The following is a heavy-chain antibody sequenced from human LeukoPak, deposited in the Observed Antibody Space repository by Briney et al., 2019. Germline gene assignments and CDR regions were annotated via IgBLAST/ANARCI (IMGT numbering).Heavy chain of an antibody. CDR2: ISDSGGST. J-gene: IGHJ4*02. V-gene: IGHV3-23*01. CDR1: GFTFSSYA. CDR3: AKDTSIGRYCTNGVCSPFDY. D-gene: IGHD2-8*01. Sequence: PGGSLRLSCAASGFTFSSYAMSWVRQAPGKGLKWISAISDSGGSTYDADSVKGRFTISRDNSKNTLYLQMNSLRAEDTAVYYCAKDTSIGRYCTNGVCSPFDYWGQGTLVTVSS.